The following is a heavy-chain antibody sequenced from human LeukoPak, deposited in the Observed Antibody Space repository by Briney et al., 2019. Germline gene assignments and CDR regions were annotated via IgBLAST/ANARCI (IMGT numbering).Heavy chain of an antibody. V-gene: IGHV4-34*01. Sequence: SETLSLTCAVYGGSFSGYYWSWIRQPPGKGLEWIGEINHSGSTNYNPSLKSRVTISVDTSKNQFSLKLSSVTAADTAVYYCARELRRGYCSSTSCPLYYYYGMDVWGQGTTDTVSS. J-gene: IGHJ6*02. CDR1: GGSFSGYY. CDR2: INHSGST. D-gene: IGHD2-2*01. CDR3: ARELRRGYCSSTSCPLYYYYGMDV.